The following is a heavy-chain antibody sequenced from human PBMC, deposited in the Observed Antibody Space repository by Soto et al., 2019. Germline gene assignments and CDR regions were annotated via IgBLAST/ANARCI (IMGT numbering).Heavy chain of an antibody. CDR2: IYTGGNT. CDR3: AREWALDY. Sequence: EVQLVESGGGLIQPGGSLRLSCAASGFTVSSNPMTWVRQTPGRGLEWVSVIYTGGNTFYADSVKGRFTISRDNSKNTLYLQMNNLRVEDPAVYYCAREWALDYWGQGTLVTVSS. D-gene: IGHD1-26*01. CDR1: GFTVSSNP. J-gene: IGHJ4*02. V-gene: IGHV3-53*01.